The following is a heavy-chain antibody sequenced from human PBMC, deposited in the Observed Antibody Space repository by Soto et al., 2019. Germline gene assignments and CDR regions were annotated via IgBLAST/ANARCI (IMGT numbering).Heavy chain of an antibody. V-gene: IGHV3-73*01. CDR3: TRHTSDY. CDR1: GFTFSGSA. CDR2: IRSKPNNYAT. J-gene: IGHJ4*02. Sequence: EVQLVESGGGLVQPGGSLKLSCAASGFTFSGSAMHWVRQASGKGLEWVGRIRSKPNNYATAYAASVQGRFTISRDDSKSTEYLQMNSLKTEDTAVYYCTRHTSDYCGQGTRVTVSS.